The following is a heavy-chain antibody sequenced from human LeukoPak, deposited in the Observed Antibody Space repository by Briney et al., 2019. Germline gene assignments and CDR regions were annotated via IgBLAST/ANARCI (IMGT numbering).Heavy chain of an antibody. D-gene: IGHD6-25*01. CDR3: ARDPAAKLDYYMDV. Sequence: GGSLRLSCAASGFTFSSYGMHWVRQAPGKGLEWVAVIWYDGSNKYYADSVKGRFTISRDNSKNTLYLQMNSLRAEDTAVYYCARDPAAKLDYYMDVWGKGTTVTVSS. V-gene: IGHV3-33*01. J-gene: IGHJ6*03. CDR1: GFTFSSYG. CDR2: IWYDGSNK.